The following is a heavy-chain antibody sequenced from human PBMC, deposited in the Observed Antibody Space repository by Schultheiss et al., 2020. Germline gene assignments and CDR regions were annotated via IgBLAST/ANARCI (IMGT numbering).Heavy chain of an antibody. CDR1: GGSIPSSGYY. Sequence: SETLSLTCSVSGGSIPSSGYYWGWIRQHPAKGLEWLGYIYYSGSTYYNPSLKSRVTISVDTSKNQFYLKLSSVTAADTAVYYCAREVRYFDGAGYYDDYWGQGTLVTVSS. V-gene: IGHV4-31*03. D-gene: IGHD3-22*01. CDR3: AREVRYFDGAGYYDDY. J-gene: IGHJ4*02. CDR2: IYYSGST.